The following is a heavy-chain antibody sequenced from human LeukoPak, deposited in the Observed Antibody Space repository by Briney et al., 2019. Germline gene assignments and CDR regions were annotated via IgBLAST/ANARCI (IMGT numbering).Heavy chain of an antibody. D-gene: IGHD5-18*01. J-gene: IGHJ3*02. Sequence: SETLSLTCTVSGGSVSSSSYYWGWIRRPPGKGLEWIGNIYYSGNTYYNPSLKSRVTISVDTSKNQFSLKVSSVTAADTAVYYCASRDTAMVMAPDAFDIWGQGTMVTVSS. V-gene: IGHV4-39*01. CDR2: IYYSGNT. CDR3: ASRDTAMVMAPDAFDI. CDR1: GGSVSSSSYY.